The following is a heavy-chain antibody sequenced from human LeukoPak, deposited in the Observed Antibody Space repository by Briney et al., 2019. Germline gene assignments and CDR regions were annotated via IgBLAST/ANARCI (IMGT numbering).Heavy chain of an antibody. CDR1: GGSISSYY. V-gene: IGHV4-4*07. J-gene: IGHJ6*03. CDR3: ARVSSGITGTTYYYYMDV. Sequence: SETLSLTCTVSGGSISSYYWSWIRQPAGKGLEWIGRIYTRGSTNYNPSLKSRVTMSVDTSKNQFSLKLSSVTAADTAVYYCARVSSGITGTTYYYYMDVWGKGTTVTVSS. CDR2: IYTRGST. D-gene: IGHD1-20*01.